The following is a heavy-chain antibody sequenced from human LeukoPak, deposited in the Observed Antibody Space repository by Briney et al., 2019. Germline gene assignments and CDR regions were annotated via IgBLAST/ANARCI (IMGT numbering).Heavy chain of an antibody. V-gene: IGHV4-34*01. D-gene: IGHD3-22*01. CDR2: INHSGST. Sequence: SETLSLTCAVYGGSFSGYYWSWIRQPPGKGLEWIGEINHSGSTNYNPSLKSRVTISVDTSKNQFSLKLSSVTAADTAVYYCASRYDSSGYYYLYFDHWGQGTLVTVSS. CDR3: ASRYDSSGYYYLYFDH. J-gene: IGHJ4*02. CDR1: GGSFSGYY.